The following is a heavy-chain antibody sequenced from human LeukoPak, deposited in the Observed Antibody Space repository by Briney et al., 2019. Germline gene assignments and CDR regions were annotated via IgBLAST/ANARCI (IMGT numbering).Heavy chain of an antibody. J-gene: IGHJ4*02. Sequence: GGSLRLSCAASGFTVSTNNMNWVRQAQGKGLEWVSVIYSGGRTYYADSVKGRFTISRDNSKNTLYLQMNSLRAEDTAVYYCASYDILTDYYSVGLDYWGQGTLATVSS. D-gene: IGHD3-9*01. CDR3: ASYDILTDYYSVGLDY. CDR2: IYSGGRT. V-gene: IGHV3-53*01. CDR1: GFTVSTNN.